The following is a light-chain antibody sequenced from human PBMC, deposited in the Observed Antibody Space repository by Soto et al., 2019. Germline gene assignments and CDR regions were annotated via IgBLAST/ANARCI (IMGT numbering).Light chain of an antibody. J-gene: IGLJ2*01. Sequence: SALTQPPSASGTPGQRVTISCSGSSSNIGRNNVNWYQQLPGTAPKLLIDTNSQRPSGVPDRFSGSKSGTSASLAISGLQSEDEADYYCAAWDNSLNGLVFGGGTKLTVL. CDR3: AAWDNSLNGLV. CDR1: SSNIGRNN. V-gene: IGLV1-44*01. CDR2: TNS.